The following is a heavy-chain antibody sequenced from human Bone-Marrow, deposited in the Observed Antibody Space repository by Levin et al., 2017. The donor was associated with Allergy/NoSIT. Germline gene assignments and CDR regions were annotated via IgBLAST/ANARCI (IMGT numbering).Heavy chain of an antibody. CDR3: AKDEKRGEMGDYYYYFGMDV. Sequence: GGSMRLSCAASGFSFGDYAMHWVRQAPGKGLEWVSTISWNSATIGYADSVKGRFTIPRDNARNSLYLQMNSLRAEDTALYYCAKDEKRGEMGDYYYYFGMDVWGQGTTVTVSS. CDR1: GFSFGDYA. V-gene: IGHV3-9*01. D-gene: IGHD3-16*01. CDR2: ISWNSATI. J-gene: IGHJ6*02.